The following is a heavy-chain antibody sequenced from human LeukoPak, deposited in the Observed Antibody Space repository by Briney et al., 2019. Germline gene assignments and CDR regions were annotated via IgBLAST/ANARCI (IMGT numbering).Heavy chain of an antibody. D-gene: IGHD5-12*01. CDR2: VHYSGST. V-gene: IGHV4-59*08. J-gene: IGHJ4*02. CDR3: ARHLSGYDYPLDY. Sequence: PSETLSLTCTPSGGSISNYNWSWILHSPRKGLEWIGHVHYSGSTKYNPSLKSRVTISVDTSRNQFSLNLSSVTAADTAVYYCARHLSGYDYPLDYWGQGTLVTVSS. CDR1: GGSISNYN.